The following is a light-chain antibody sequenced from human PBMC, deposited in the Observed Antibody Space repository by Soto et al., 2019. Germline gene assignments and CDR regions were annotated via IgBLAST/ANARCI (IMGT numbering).Light chain of an antibody. CDR1: QSVSKY. V-gene: IGKV3-11*01. CDR3: QQRSNWL. Sequence: ETVLTQSPATVSLSPGERATLSCRASQSVSKYLAWDQQKPGQAPRLLIYDAAIWATGIPARFSGSGSGTDFTLTISSLEPEDFAGYYCQQRSNWLFGPGTKVDLK. J-gene: IGKJ3*01. CDR2: DAA.